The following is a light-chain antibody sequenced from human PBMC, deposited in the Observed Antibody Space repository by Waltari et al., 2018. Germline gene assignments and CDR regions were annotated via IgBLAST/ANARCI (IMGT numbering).Light chain of an antibody. CDR3: AAWDDSLNGYNYV. Sequence: QSVLTQPPSASGTPGQRVTISCSGSSSNIGSNTVNWYQQPPGTGPKPLIYGNNPRPSGVPDRFSGFKSGTSASLAISGLQSEDEADYYCAAWDDSLNGYNYVFGTGTKVTVL. CDR2: GNN. J-gene: IGLJ1*01. CDR1: SSNIGSNT. V-gene: IGLV1-44*01.